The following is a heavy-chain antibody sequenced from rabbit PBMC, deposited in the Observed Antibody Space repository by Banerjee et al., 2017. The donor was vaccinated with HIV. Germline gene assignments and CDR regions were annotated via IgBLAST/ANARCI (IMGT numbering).Heavy chain of an antibody. CDR3: ARDLAGVIGWKFDL. CDR2: IYADDGST. D-gene: IGHD4-1*01. J-gene: IGHJ4*01. CDR1: GFSFSANS. Sequence: QEQLEESGGDLVKPGASLTLTCTASGFSFSANSMCWVRQAPGKGLEWIGCIYADDGSTDYASWVNGRFTISKTSSTTVTLQMTSLTAADTATYFCARDLAGVIGWKFDLWGQGTLVTVS. V-gene: IGHV1S45*01.